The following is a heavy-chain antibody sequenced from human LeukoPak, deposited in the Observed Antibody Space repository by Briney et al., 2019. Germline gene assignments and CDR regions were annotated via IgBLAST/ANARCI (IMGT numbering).Heavy chain of an antibody. CDR2: ISAYNGNT. J-gene: IGHJ3*02. V-gene: IGHV1-18*01. CDR3: ARGHYYDSSGYYAAFDI. Sequence: ASVKVSCKASSYTFTNYAFTWVRQAPGQGLEWMGWISAYNGNTNYAQKLQGRVTMTTDTSTSTAYMELSSLRSEDTAVYYCARGHYYDSSGYYAAFDIWGQGTMVTVSS. D-gene: IGHD3-22*01. CDR1: SYTFTNYA.